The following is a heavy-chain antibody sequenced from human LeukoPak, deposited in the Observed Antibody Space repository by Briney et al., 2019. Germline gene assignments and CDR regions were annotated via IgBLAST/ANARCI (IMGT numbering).Heavy chain of an antibody. D-gene: IGHD4-23*01. Sequence: ASVKVSCKASGYTFTGYYMHRVRQAPGQGLEWMGWINPNSGGTNYAQKFQGRVTMTRDTSISTAYMELSRLRSDDTAVYYCARGTVVTPKYYFDYWGQGTLVTVSS. CDR3: ARGTVVTPKYYFDY. J-gene: IGHJ4*02. CDR2: INPNSGGT. CDR1: GYTFTGYY. V-gene: IGHV1-2*02.